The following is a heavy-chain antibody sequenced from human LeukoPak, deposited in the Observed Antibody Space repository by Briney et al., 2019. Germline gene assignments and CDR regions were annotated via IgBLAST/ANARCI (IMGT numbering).Heavy chain of an antibody. V-gene: IGHV3-23*01. D-gene: IGHD1-20*01. CDR1: GGTFSSDA. CDR3: AKPGYNWNQYYFDY. Sequence: GGTLRLSCAASGGTFSSDAINWVRQPPGKGQEWVSASSGSGGSTSYADSVKGRFTISRDNSKHALYVQMNSLRAEDTAVYYCAKPGYNWNQYYFDYWGQGTLVTVSS. CDR2: SSGSGGST. J-gene: IGHJ4*02.